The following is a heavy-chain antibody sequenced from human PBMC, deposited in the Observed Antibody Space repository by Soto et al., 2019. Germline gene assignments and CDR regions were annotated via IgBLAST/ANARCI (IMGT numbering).Heavy chain of an antibody. D-gene: IGHD3-10*01. CDR1: GGSISSSSYY. CDR2: IYYSGST. J-gene: IGHJ6*02. V-gene: IGHV4-39*07. Sequence: SETLSLTCTVSGGSISSSSYYWGWIRQPPGKGLEWIGSIYYSGSTYYNPSLKSRVTISVDTSKNQFSLKLSSVTAADTAVYYCARVQYYYGSGSYYSYYYGMDVWGQGTTVTV. CDR3: ARVQYYYGSGSYYSYYYGMDV.